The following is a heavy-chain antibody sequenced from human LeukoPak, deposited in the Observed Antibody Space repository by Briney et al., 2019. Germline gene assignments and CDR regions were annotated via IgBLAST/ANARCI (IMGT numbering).Heavy chain of an antibody. CDR3: GRIHRDSGSPTWFY. Sequence: PSETVSLTCTVSGVSINSFYWIWIRQPPGKGLEWIGYIYYTENTNYNPSLKSRLTISVDKSKNQFSLKLSSVTAADTAVYYCGRIHRDSGSPTWFYWGQGTLVTVSS. J-gene: IGHJ4*02. D-gene: IGHD3-10*01. CDR1: GVSINSFY. V-gene: IGHV4-59*12. CDR2: IYYTENT.